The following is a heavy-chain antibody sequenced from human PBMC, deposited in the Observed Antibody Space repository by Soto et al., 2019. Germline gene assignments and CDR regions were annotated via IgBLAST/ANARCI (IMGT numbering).Heavy chain of an antibody. CDR1: GYSFTSYW. V-gene: IGHV5-51*01. CDR3: ARHTPDYGSLSCYYRGPIDY. CDR2: IYPGDSDT. Sequence: GQSLKISCKGSGYSFTSYWIGCVRQLPGKGLEWMGIIYPGDSDTRYSPSFQGQVTISSDKSISTAYLQLISLKASDTAMYYCARHTPDYGSLSCYYRGPIDYWGQGTLVTVAS. D-gene: IGHD3-9*01. J-gene: IGHJ4*02.